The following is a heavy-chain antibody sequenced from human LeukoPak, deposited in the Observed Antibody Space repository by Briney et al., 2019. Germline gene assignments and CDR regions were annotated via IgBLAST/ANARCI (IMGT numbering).Heavy chain of an antibody. J-gene: IGHJ6*02. CDR2: IYYSGST. Sequence: SETLSLTCTVSGGSISIYYWSWIRQPPGKGLEWIGYIYYSGSTNYNPSLKSRVTISVDTSKNQFSLKLSSVTAADTAVYYCARGGGGYYDFWSGYYARDYYYYGMDVWGQGTTVTVSS. CDR3: ARGGGGYYDFWSGYYARDYYYYGMDV. CDR1: GGSISIYY. D-gene: IGHD3-3*01. V-gene: IGHV4-59*01.